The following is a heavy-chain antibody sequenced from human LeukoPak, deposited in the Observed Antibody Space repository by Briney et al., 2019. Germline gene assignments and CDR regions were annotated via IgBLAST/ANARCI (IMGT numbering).Heavy chain of an antibody. CDR2: ISGSGDST. D-gene: IGHD6-13*01. Sequence: GGSLRLSCAASGFTLSTNAMSWVRQAPGKGLEWVSGISGSGDSTYYADSVKGRITISRGTSKNTLYLQMNSLRAEDTAVYYCAKEQSAAAGAIDYWGQGTLVTVSS. V-gene: IGHV3-23*01. CDR3: AKEQSAAAGAIDY. J-gene: IGHJ4*02. CDR1: GFTLSTNA.